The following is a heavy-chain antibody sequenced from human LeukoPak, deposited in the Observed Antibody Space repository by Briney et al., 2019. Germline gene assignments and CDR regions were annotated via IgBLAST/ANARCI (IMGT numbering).Heavy chain of an antibody. J-gene: IGHJ3*02. CDR2: IYYSGRT. D-gene: IGHD3-22*01. Sequence: PSETLSLTCTVSRGSISSSIYYWGWIRQPPGKGLEWIRSIYYSGRTYYNPSLKSRVTISVDTSKKQFSLKLSSVTAADTAVYYCARPGPYYYDSSGYLDWYAFDIWGQGTMVTVSS. V-gene: IGHV4-39*01. CDR3: ARPGPYYYDSSGYLDWYAFDI. CDR1: RGSISSSIYY.